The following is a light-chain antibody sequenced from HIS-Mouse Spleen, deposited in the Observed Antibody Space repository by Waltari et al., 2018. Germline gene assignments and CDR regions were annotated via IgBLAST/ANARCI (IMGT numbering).Light chain of an antibody. V-gene: IGKV1-27*01. CDR1: QGISNY. CDR3: QKYNSAPFT. Sequence: DIQMTQSPSSLSASVGDRVTITCRARQGISNYLAWYQQKRGKVPKLLIYAASTLQSGVPCRFSGSGAGTDFTLTISSLQPEDVATDYCQKYNSAPFTFGPGTKVDIK. CDR2: AAS. J-gene: IGKJ3*01.